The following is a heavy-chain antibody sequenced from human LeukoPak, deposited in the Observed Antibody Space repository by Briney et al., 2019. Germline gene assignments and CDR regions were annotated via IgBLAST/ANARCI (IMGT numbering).Heavy chain of an antibody. D-gene: IGHD1-26*01. Sequence: GGSLRLSCAASGFTFSSYSMNWVRQAPGKGLEWVSYISSSSSTIYYADSVKGRFTISRDNAKNSLYLQMNSLRAEDTAVYYYARDGAVGATTPSWYFDLWGRGTLVTVSS. CDR3: ARDGAVGATTPSWYFDL. CDR2: ISSSSSTI. V-gene: IGHV3-48*01. J-gene: IGHJ2*01. CDR1: GFTFSSYS.